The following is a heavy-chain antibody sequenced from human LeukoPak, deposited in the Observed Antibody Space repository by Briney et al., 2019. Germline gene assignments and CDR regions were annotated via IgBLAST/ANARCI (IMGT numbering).Heavy chain of an antibody. CDR3: ARVGIQLWLEYFDY. J-gene: IGHJ4*02. CDR2: IYYSGST. Sequence: PSETLSLTCTVSGGSINNNIYYWGWIRQPPGKGLEWIGSIYYSGSTYYNPSLKSRVTISVDTSKNQFSLKLSSVTAADTAVYYCARVGIQLWLEYFDYWGQGTLVTVSS. CDR1: GGSINNNIYY. D-gene: IGHD5-18*01. V-gene: IGHV4-39*07.